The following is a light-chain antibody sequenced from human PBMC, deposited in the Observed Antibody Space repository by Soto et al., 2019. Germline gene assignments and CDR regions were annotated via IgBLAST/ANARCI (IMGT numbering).Light chain of an antibody. J-gene: IGLJ2*01. CDR3: ATWDDSLSGPVV. V-gene: IGLV1-47*02. Sequence: QSVLSQPPSASATPGQRVTISCSGTSSNIGSNYVSWYQQLPGAAPKLVIYNNDQWPSGVPDRFSGSKSGTSASLAISGLRSEDEADYYCATWDDSLSGPVVFGGGTQLTVL. CDR2: NND. CDR1: SSNIGSNY.